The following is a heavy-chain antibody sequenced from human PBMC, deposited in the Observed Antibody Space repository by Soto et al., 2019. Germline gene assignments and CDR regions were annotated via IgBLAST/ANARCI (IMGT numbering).Heavy chain of an antibody. D-gene: IGHD1-26*01. CDR3: ARGGKWELLLRL. CDR1: GFSFSDYG. Sequence: QVQLVESGGGVVQPGRSLRLSCEGSGFSFSDYGMNWVRQAPGKGLEWVAVIWYDGSVTHYADSVKGRFTISRDISKNTLYLQMNSLRVDDTVVYFCARGGKWELLLRLWGQGTLVSVSS. J-gene: IGHJ4*02. V-gene: IGHV3-33*01. CDR2: IWYDGSVT.